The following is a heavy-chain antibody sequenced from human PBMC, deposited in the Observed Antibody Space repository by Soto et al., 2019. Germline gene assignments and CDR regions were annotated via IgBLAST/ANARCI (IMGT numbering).Heavy chain of an antibody. CDR3: ARVAPEHQVGYCTNGVCPAAS. J-gene: IGHJ4*02. Sequence: GGSVEVSCKASGYTFTSYYMHWVRQAPGQGLEWMGIINPSGGSTSYAQKFQGRVTMTRDTSTSTVYMELSSLRSEDTAVYYCARVAPEHQVGYCTNGVCPAASWGQGTLVTVSS. CDR2: INPSGGST. D-gene: IGHD2-8*01. V-gene: IGHV1-46*01. CDR1: GYTFTSYY.